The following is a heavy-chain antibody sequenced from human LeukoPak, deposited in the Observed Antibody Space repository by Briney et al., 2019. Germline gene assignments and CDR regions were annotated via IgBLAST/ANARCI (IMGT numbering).Heavy chain of an antibody. CDR3: ARGPGYSGYDLDY. Sequence: TSETLSLTCAVYGGSFSGYYWSWIRQPPGKGLEWIGEINHSGSTNYNPSLKSRFTISVYTSKNQFSLKLSSVTAADTAVYSCARGPGYSGYDLDYWGQGTLVTVSS. V-gene: IGHV4-34*01. J-gene: IGHJ4*02. D-gene: IGHD5-12*01. CDR1: GGSFSGYY. CDR2: INHSGST.